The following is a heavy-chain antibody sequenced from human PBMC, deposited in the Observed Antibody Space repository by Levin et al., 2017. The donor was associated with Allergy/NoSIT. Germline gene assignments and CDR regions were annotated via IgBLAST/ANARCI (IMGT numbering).Heavy chain of an antibody. V-gene: IGHV4-59*01. J-gene: IGHJ4*02. D-gene: IGHD3-9*01. CDR3: ARGYFDWLPQDYFDY. CDR1: GGSISSYY. Sequence: SETLSLTCTVSGGSISSYYWSWIRQPPGKGLEWIGYIYYSGSTNYNPSLKSRVTISVDTSKNQFSLKLSSVTAADTAVYYCARGYFDWLPQDYFDYWGQGTLVTVSS. CDR2: IYYSGST.